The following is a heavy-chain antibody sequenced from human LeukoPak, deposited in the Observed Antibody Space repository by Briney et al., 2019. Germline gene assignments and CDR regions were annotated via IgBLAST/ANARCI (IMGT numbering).Heavy chain of an antibody. V-gene: IGHV3-48*01. CDR3: ARGEKSYYYGSGSYCDY. CDR1: GFTVSSHS. D-gene: IGHD3-10*01. CDR2: ISSSSSTI. Sequence: PGGSLRLSCAASGFTVSSHSMAWVRQAPGKGLEWDSYISSSSSTIYYADSVKGRFTISRDNAKNSLYLQMNSLRAEDTAVYYCARGEKSYYYGSGSYCDYWGQGTLVTVSS. J-gene: IGHJ4*02.